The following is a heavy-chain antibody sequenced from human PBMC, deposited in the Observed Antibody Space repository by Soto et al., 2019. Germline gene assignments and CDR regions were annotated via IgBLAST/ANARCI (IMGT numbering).Heavy chain of an antibody. D-gene: IGHD4-17*01. V-gene: IGHV3-23*01. CDR2: ISGSGSNP. CDR3: AKTASMTILDCFYH. CDR1: GFTFSSYA. Sequence: EVQVLESGGGLVQPGGSLRLSCAASGFTFSSYAMSWVRQAPGQGLEWVSAISGSGSNPYYADSVKGRFTISRDNSKNTLYLQMNSLRAEDTALYYCAKTASMTILDCFYHWGQVTLVTVSS. J-gene: IGHJ4*02.